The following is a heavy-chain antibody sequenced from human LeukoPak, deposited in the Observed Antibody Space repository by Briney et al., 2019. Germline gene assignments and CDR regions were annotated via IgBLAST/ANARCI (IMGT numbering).Heavy chain of an antibody. CDR1: GGSISSSSYY. D-gene: IGHD6-19*01. Sequence: SETLSLTCTVSGGSISSSSYYWGWIRQPPGKGLEWIGSIYYSGTTYYKPSLKSRVTISVDTSKNQFSLKLSSVTAADTAVYYCARSSSRGWGFRFDPWGQGTLVTVSS. CDR3: ARSSSRGWGFRFDP. CDR2: IYYSGTT. V-gene: IGHV4-39*07. J-gene: IGHJ5*02.